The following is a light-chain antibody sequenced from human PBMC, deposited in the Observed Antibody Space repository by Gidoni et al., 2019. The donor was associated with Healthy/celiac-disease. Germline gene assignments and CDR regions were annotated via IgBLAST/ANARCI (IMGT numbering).Light chain of an antibody. V-gene: IGLV3-1*01. J-gene: IGLJ1*01. CDR1: KLGDKY. CDR2: QDS. CDR3: QAWDSSTVV. Sequence: SYELTQPPSGSVSPGQTASITCSGDKLGDKYACWYQQKPCQSPLLVIYQDSKRPSGIPERFSGSNSGNTATLTISGTQAMDEADYYCQAWDSSTVVFGTGTKVTVL.